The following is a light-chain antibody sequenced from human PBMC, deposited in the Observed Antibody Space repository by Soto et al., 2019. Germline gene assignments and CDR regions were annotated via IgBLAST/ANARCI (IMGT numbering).Light chain of an antibody. Sequence: QAVVTQEPSLTVSPGGTVTLTCASSTGAVTSGHYPNWVQQKPGQVPKSLIYSTSDKHSWTPARFSGSLLGGKAALTLSSGQPEDAAEYNSLLYYSRALGLFGGRTKVTVL. CDR3: LLYYSRALGL. V-gene: IGLV7-43*01. CDR1: TGAVTSGHY. CDR2: STS. J-gene: IGLJ2*01.